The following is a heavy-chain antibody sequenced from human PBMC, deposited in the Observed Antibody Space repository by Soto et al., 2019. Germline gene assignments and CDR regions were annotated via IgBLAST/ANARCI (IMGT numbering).Heavy chain of an antibody. J-gene: IGHJ3*02. CDR3: ASRARGVNDVARAMSITAAFDN. D-gene: IGHD1-1*01. CDR2: IIPIFGTA. Sequence: QVQLVQSGAEVKKPGSSVKVSCKASGGTFSSYAISWVRQAPGQGLEWMGGIIPIFGTANYAQKFQGRVTNAPEESARAAITEGSSRSAADTALNSRASRARGVNDVARAMSITAAFDNWGQGTMVTVSS. CDR1: GGTFSSYA. V-gene: IGHV1-69*01.